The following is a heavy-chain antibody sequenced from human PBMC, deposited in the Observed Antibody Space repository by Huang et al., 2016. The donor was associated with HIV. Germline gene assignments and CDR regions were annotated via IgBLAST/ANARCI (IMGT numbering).Heavy chain of an antibody. J-gene: IGHJ1*01. V-gene: IGHV1-18*04. Sequence: QVQVLQSGSEVKKPGASVKVSCTGSGYTYTSYGTTWVRQVPGKGLEWVGWFSGFDGKTHFGKNFQDRVTLTRDTSAKTAYMDLKNLTSDDTAMYYCARGDGYNVLRLDPWGQGTLVTVSS. CDR1: GYTYTSYG. CDR2: FSGFDGKT. CDR3: ARGDGYNVLRLDP. D-gene: IGHD1-1*01.